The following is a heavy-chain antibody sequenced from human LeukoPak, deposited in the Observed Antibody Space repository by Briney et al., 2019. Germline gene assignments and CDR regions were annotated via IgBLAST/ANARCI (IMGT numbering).Heavy chain of an antibody. J-gene: IGHJ4*02. V-gene: IGHV1-69*13. CDR3: AISEPAPPNRAEWLGDFDY. CDR1: GGTFSSYA. CDR2: IIPIFGTA. Sequence: ASVKVSCKASGGTFSSYAISWVRQAPGQGLEWMGGIIPIFGTANYAQKFQGRVTITADESTSTAYMELSSLRSEDTAVYYCAISEPAPPNRAEWLGDFDYWGQGTLVTVSS. D-gene: IGHD3-3*01.